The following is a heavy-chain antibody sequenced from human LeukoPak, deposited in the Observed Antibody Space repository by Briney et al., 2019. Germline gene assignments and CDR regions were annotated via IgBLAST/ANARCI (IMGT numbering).Heavy chain of an antibody. D-gene: IGHD5-12*01. V-gene: IGHV3-7*01. Sequence: GGSLRLSCAASGFTFSSSWMTWVRQAPGQGLEWVANINQDGSEKYYVDSVKGRFTISRDNAKNSLYLQMNSLRAEDTAVYYCARDWGGSGYYKGNFDYWGQGTLVTVSS. CDR3: ARDWGGSGYYKGNFDY. CDR2: INQDGSEK. J-gene: IGHJ4*02. CDR1: GFTFSSSW.